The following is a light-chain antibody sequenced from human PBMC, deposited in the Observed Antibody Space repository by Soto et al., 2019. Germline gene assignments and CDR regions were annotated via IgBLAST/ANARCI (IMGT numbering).Light chain of an antibody. CDR3: QEYTTYSRT. CDR1: QSVTRW. CDR2: DAS. J-gene: IGKJ1*01. V-gene: IGKV1-5*01. Sequence: DIQMTQSPSTLSASVGDRVTITCRASQSVTRWLAWYQQRPGKAPKVLIYDASTLASGVPSRFSGGGPGTEFALTITSPQPDDSATYYCQEYTTYSRTFGQGTKVDIK.